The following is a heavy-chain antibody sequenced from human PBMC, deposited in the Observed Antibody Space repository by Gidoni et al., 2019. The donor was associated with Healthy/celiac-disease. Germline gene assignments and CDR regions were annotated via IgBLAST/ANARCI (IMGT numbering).Heavy chain of an antibody. CDR3: ATHNRYQLQWRLVDY. Sequence: EVQLVESGGGLVKPGGALRLSCAASGFTFSSYSMNGVRQAPGKGLEWVSAMSSSSSYIYYAYSVKGRFTISRDNAKNSLYLQMNSLRAEDTAVYYCATHNRYQLQWRLVDYWGQGTLVTVSS. V-gene: IGHV3-21*01. CDR1: GFTFSSYS. CDR2: MSSSSSYI. J-gene: IGHJ4*02. D-gene: IGHD2-2*01.